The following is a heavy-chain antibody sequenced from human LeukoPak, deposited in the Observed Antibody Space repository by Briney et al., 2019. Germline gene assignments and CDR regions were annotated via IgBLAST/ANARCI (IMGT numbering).Heavy chain of an antibody. CDR2: IIPIFGSA. Sequence: ASVKVSYKASGGTFSSYAISWVRQAPGQGLEWMGGIIPIFGSANYAQKFQGRVTITADESTSTAYMELSSLRSEDTAVYYCAGGDSGSYPSYDAFDIWGQGTTVTVSS. CDR1: GGTFSSYA. CDR3: AGGDSGSYPSYDAFDI. V-gene: IGHV1-69*13. J-gene: IGHJ3*02. D-gene: IGHD1-26*01.